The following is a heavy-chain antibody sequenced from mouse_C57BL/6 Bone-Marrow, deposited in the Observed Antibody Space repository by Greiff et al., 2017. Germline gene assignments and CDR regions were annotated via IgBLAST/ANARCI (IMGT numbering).Heavy chain of an antibody. CDR2: IDPETGGT. CDR1: GYTFTDYE. CDR3: TRWLPFYAMDY. Sequence: VKLVESGDELVRPGASVTLSCKASGYTFTDYEMHWVKQTPVHGLEWIGAIDPETGGTAYNQKFKGKAILTADKSSSTAYMELRSLTSEDSAVYYCTRWLPFYAMDYWGQGTSVTVSS. D-gene: IGHD2-2*01. J-gene: IGHJ4*01. V-gene: IGHV1-15*01.